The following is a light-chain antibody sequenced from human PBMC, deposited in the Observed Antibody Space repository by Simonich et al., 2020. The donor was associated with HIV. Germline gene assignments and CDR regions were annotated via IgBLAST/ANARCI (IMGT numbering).Light chain of an antibody. V-gene: IGLV2-8*01. Sequence: QSALTPPPSASGSPGQSVTLSCTGTSSDVGGYNYVSWYPQPPGKAPKLIIYEVSKRPSGVPERFSGSKSGNTASLTVSGLQAEDEAEYYCSSYAGSSTLVFGGGTKLTVL. CDR3: SSYAGSSTLV. CDR2: EVS. CDR1: SSDVGGYNY. J-gene: IGLJ2*01.